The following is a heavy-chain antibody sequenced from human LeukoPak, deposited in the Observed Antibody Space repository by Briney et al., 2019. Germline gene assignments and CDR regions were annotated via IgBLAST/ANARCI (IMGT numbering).Heavy chain of an antibody. CDR3: ARDIAYHAFDI. CDR1: GFTFSSSW. D-gene: IGHD2-15*01. Sequence: GGSLRLSCAASGFTFSSSWMTWIRQAPGTGLEWLANINQDGSVINYVDSVRGRFAISRDNAKYSLYLQLNSLRAEDTAVYYCARDIAYHAFDIWGQGTMVTVSS. CDR2: INQDGSVI. J-gene: IGHJ3*02. V-gene: IGHV3-7*01.